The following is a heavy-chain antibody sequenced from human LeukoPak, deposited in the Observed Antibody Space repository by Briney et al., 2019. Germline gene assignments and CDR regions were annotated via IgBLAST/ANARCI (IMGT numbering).Heavy chain of an antibody. CDR2: ISSSGNTI. D-gene: IGHD3-3*01. J-gene: IGHJ6*03. Sequence: PGGSLRLSCAASGFTFSDSYMSWVRQAPGKGLEWLSSISSSGNTIYYADSVKGRFTVSRDNAKNSLSLQMNSLRVEDTAMYFCARADFGVLIIGYYYFYMDDWDKGTTVTVSS. V-gene: IGHV3-11*01. CDR1: GFTFSDSY. CDR3: ARADFGVLIIGYYYFYMDD.